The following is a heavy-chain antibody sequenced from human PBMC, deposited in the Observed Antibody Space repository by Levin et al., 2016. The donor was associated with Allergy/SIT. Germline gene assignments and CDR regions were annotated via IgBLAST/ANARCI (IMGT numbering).Heavy chain of an antibody. V-gene: IGHV3-9*01. D-gene: IGHD2-15*01. J-gene: IGHJ4*02. CDR1: GFTFDDYA. CDR3: AKDILSGYCSGGSCYSLPDY. CDR2: ISWNSGSI. Sequence: GGSLRLSCAASGFTFDDYAMHWVRQAPGKGLEWVSGISWNSGSIGYADSVKGRFTISRDNAKNSLYLQMNSLRAEDTALYYCAKDILSGYCSGGSCYSLPDYWGQGTLVTVSS.